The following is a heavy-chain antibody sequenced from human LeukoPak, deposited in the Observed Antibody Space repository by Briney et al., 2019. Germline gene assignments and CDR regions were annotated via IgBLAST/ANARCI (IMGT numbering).Heavy chain of an antibody. D-gene: IGHD2-2*02. CDR3: AKDSLGVGIPTVIGIFDY. J-gene: IGHJ4*02. V-gene: IGHV3-30*02. CDR2: IRFDGSDK. Sequence: PGGSLRLSCAASGFTFSSYGMHWARQAPGKGLEWVAFIRFDGSDKYYADSVKGRFTISRDNTKNTLYLQMYSLRAEDTAVYYCAKDSLGVGIPTVIGIFDYWGQGTLVTVSS. CDR1: GFTFSSYG.